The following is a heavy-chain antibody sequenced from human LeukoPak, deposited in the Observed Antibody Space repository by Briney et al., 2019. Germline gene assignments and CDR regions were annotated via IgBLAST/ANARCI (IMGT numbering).Heavy chain of an antibody. D-gene: IGHD6-6*01. CDR1: GGSISSSSYY. V-gene: IGHV4-39*01. CDR3: ARLYSSSSWFDP. CDR2: IYYSGST. Sequence: YPSETLSLTCTVSGGSISSSSYYWGWIRQPPRKGLEWIGSIYYSGSTYYNPSLKSRVTISVDTSKNQFSLKLSSVTAADTAVYYCARLYSSSSWFDPWGQGTLVTVSS. J-gene: IGHJ5*02.